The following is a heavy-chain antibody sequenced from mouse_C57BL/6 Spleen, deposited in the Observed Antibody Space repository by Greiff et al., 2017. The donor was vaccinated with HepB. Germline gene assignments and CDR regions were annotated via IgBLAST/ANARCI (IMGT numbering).Heavy chain of an antibody. CDR3: ARDPDYYGSSHGDAMDY. Sequence: QVQLQQPGTELVKPGASVKLSCKASGYTFTSYWMHWVKQRPVQGLEWIGNINPSNGGTNYNEKFKSKATLTVDKSSSTAYMQHSSLTSEDSAVYYGARDPDYYGSSHGDAMDYWGQGTSVTVSS. D-gene: IGHD1-1*01. CDR1: GYTFTSYW. V-gene: IGHV1-53*01. CDR2: INPSNGGT. J-gene: IGHJ4*01.